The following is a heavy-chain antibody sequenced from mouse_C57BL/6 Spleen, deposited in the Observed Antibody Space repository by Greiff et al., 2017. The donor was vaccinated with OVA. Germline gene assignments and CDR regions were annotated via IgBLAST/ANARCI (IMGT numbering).Heavy chain of an antibody. Sequence: VQLQQSGPELVKPGASVKISCKASGYSFTGYYMNWVKQSPEKSLEWIGEINPSTGGTTYNQKFKAKATLTVDKSSSTAYMQLKSLTSEDSAVYYVARNGVYYGNWRDYYFDDWGQGTTLTVSS. CDR3: ARNGVYYGNWRDYYFDD. CDR2: INPSTGGT. V-gene: IGHV1-42*01. D-gene: IGHD2-1*01. J-gene: IGHJ2*01. CDR1: GYSFTGYY.